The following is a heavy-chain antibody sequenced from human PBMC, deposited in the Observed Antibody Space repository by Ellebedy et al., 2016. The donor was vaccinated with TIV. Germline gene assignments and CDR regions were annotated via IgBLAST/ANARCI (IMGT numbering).Heavy chain of an antibody. D-gene: IGHD6-19*01. CDR3: ARGAGYFDY. CDR2: IYYSGST. V-gene: IGHV4-59*08. J-gene: IGHJ4*02. CDR1: GGSISSYY. Sequence: MPSETLSLTCTVSGGSISSYYWSWIRQPPGKGLEWIGYIYYSGSTNYNPSLKSRVTISVDTSKNQFALKLSSVTAADTAVYYCARGAGYFDYWGQGTLVTVSS.